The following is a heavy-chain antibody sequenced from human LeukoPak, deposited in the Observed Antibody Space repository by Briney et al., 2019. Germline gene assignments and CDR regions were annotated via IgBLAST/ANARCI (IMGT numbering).Heavy chain of an antibody. CDR1: GYTFTGYY. V-gene: IGHV1-2*02. CDR3: ATKYNWNDVAGY. D-gene: IGHD1-20*01. CDR2: INPNSGGT. J-gene: IGHJ4*02. Sequence: VASVKVSCKASGYTFTGYYMHWVRQALGQGLEWMGWINPNSGGTNYAQKFQGRVTMTEDTSTDTAYMELSSLRSEDTAVYYCATKYNWNDVAGYWGQGTLVTVSS.